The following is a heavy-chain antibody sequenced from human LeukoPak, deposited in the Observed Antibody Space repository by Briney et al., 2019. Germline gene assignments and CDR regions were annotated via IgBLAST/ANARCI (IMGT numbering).Heavy chain of an antibody. CDR2: INHSGTT. CDR3: ARRYSSSWYPFDY. V-gene: IGHV4-34*01. CDR1: GGSFSGYY. J-gene: IGHJ4*02. Sequence: SETLSLTCAVYGGSFSGYYWSWIRQPPGKGLEWIGEINHSGTTNYNPSLKSRVTISVDTSKNQFSLKLSSVTAADTAVYYCARRYSSSWYPFDYWGQGTLVTVSS. D-gene: IGHD6-13*01.